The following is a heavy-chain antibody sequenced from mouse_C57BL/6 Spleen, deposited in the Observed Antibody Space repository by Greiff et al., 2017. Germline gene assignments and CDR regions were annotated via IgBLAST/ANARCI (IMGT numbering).Heavy chain of an antibody. J-gene: IGHJ2*01. V-gene: IGHV1-55*01. Sequence: QVQLQQSGVELVKPGASVKMSCKASGYTFTSYWITWVKQRPGQGLEWIGDIYPGSGSTNYNEKFKSKATLTVDTSSSTAYMQLSSLTSEDSAVYYCARMDPGSFDYWGQGTTLTVSS. CDR3: ARMDPGSFDY. CDR2: IYPGSGST. CDR1: GYTFTSYW.